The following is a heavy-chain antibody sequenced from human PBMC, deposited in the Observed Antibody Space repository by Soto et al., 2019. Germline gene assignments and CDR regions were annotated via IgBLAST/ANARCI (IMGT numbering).Heavy chain of an antibody. CDR3: AVVEYCSGGSFYGYYYYYGMDV. D-gene: IGHD2-15*01. CDR2: IKQDGSGK. J-gene: IGHJ6*02. CDR1: GFTFSSYW. V-gene: IGHV3-7*03. Sequence: EVQLVESGGGLVQPGGSLRLSCAASGFTFSSYWMSWVRQAPGKGLEWVANIKQDGSGKYYVDSVKGRFTISRDNAKNEQSLQMKSLRAEGTAVYDSAVVEYCSGGSFYGYYYYYGMDVWGQGTTVTVSS.